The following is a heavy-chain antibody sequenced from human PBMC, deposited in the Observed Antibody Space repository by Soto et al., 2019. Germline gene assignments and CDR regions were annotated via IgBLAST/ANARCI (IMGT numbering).Heavy chain of an antibody. Sequence: SETLSLTCTVSGGSISSSSYYWGWIRQPPGKGLEWIGSIYYSGGTYYNPSLKSRVTISVDTSKNQFSLKLSSVTAADTAVYYCARGRIAAAGSSYYYYYYGMDVWGQGTTVTVSS. CDR2: IYYSGGT. D-gene: IGHD6-13*01. CDR3: ARGRIAAAGSSYYYYYYGMDV. CDR1: GGSISSSSYY. J-gene: IGHJ6*02. V-gene: IGHV4-39*01.